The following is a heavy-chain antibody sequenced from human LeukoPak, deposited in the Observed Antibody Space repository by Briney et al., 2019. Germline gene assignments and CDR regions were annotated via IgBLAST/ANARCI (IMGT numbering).Heavy chain of an antibody. CDR1: GGSISSGSYY. D-gene: IGHD6-13*01. V-gene: IGHV4-61*02. CDR3: ARVDSSSWYGYYYYYMDV. CDR2: IYTSGST. Sequence: PSQTLSLTCTVSGGSISSGSYYWSWIRQPAGKGLEWIGRIYTSGSTNYNPSLKSRVTISVDTSKNQFSLKLSSVTAADTAVYYCARVDSSSWYGYYYYYMDVWGKGTTVTVSS. J-gene: IGHJ6*03.